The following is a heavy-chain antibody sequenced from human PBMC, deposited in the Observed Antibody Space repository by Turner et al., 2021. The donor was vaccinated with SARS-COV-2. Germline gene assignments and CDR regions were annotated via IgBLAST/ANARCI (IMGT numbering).Heavy chain of an antibody. CDR2: IYYSGST. J-gene: IGHJ6*02. CDR1: GGSISSSSYY. D-gene: IGHD4-4*01. V-gene: IGHV4-39*01. CDR3: ATEMTTVTLYYYYGMDV. Sequence: QLQLQESGPGLVKPSETLSLTCTVSGGSISSSSYYWGWIRQPPGKGLEWIGSIYYSGSTYYNPSLKSRVTMSVDTSKNQFSLKLSSVTAADTAVYYCATEMTTVTLYYYYGMDVWGQGTTVTVSS.